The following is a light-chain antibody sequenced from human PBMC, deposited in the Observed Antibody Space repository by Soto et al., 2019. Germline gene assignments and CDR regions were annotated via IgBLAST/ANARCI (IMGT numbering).Light chain of an antibody. V-gene: IGLV2-11*01. Sequence: QSAPTQPRSVSGSPGQSVTISCTGTSSDVGGYDYVSWYQQSPGKAPKLLIYEVIERPSGVPDRFSGSKSGNTASLTISGLQGEDEADYYCCSYAGTYTPVVFGGGTQLTVL. CDR2: EVI. CDR3: CSYAGTYTPVV. J-gene: IGLJ2*01. CDR1: SSDVGGYDY.